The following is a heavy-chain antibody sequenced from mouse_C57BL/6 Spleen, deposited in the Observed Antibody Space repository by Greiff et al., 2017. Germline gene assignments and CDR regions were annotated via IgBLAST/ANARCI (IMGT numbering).Heavy chain of an antibody. Sequence: QVHVKQSGPELVKPGASVKISCKASGYAFSSSWMNWVKQRPGKGLEWIGRIYPGDGDTNYNGKFKGKATLTADKSSSTAYMQLSSLTSEDSAVYFCAREDGSSLYYAMDYWGQGTSVTVSS. CDR3: AREDGSSLYYAMDY. V-gene: IGHV1-82*01. CDR2: IYPGDGDT. D-gene: IGHD1-1*01. CDR1: GYAFSSSW. J-gene: IGHJ4*01.